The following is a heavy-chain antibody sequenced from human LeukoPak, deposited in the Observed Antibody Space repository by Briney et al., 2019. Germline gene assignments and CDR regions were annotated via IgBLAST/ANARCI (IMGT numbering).Heavy chain of an antibody. J-gene: IGHJ4*02. D-gene: IGHD3-22*01. CDR2: ISAYNGNT. CDR1: GYTFTSYG. CDR3: ARDYQSLRDSSCYSGY. V-gene: IGHV1-18*01. Sequence: ASVKVSCKASGYTFTSYGISWVRQAPGQGLEWMGWISAYNGNTNYAQKLQGRVTMTTDTSTSTAYMELRSLRSDDTAVYYCARDYQSLRDSSCYSGYWGQGTLVTVSS.